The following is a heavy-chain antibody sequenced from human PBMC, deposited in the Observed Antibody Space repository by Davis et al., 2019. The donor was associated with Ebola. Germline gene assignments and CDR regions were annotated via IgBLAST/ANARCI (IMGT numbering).Heavy chain of an antibody. J-gene: IGHJ5*02. Sequence: SETLSLTCTVSGGSISSYYWSWIRQPPGKGLEWIGYIYYSGSTNYNPPLKSRVTISVDTSKNQFSLKLSSVTAADTAVYYCARVKYQLLLVTWPWGQGTLVTVSS. CDR3: ARVKYQLLLVTWP. V-gene: IGHV4-59*12. CDR2: IYYSGST. D-gene: IGHD2-2*01. CDR1: GGSISSYY.